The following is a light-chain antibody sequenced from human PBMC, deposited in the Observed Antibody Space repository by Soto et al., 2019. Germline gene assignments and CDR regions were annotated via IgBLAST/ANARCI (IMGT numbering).Light chain of an antibody. V-gene: IGLV2-23*02. Sequence: QSALTQPASVSGSPGQSITISCTGTSSDVGSYNLVSWYQQFPGNAPKLMIYEVNKQPSGVSTRFSGSRSDHTATLTISGREAEDEDEDECCSYASSNPAVILGGGTKLTVL. CDR2: EVN. J-gene: IGLJ2*01. CDR1: SSDVGSYNL. CDR3: CSYASSNPAVI.